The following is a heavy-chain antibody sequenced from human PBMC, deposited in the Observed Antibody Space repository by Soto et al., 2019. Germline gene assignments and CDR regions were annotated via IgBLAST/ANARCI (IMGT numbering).Heavy chain of an antibody. V-gene: IGHV1-69*02. CDR3: PPHAPMVLTPLCTGPFDP. CDR1: GGTFSSYT. Sequence: QVQLVQSGAEVKKPGSSVKVSCKASGGTFSSYTISWVRQAPGQGLEWMGWIIPILGIGTYAQKFQGRVTFTANKYTSKSCMARSSLRSEDTAVYYCPPHAPMVLTPLCTGPFDPWGEGTLVTVSS. CDR2: IIPILGIG. D-gene: IGHD2-8*02. J-gene: IGHJ5*02.